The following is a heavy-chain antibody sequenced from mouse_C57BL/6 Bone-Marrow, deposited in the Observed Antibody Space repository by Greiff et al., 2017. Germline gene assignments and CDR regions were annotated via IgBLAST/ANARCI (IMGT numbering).Heavy chain of an antibody. CDR3: ARMFYYDYDGFAY. CDR2: LWWDDDK. J-gene: IGHJ3*01. V-gene: IGHV8-8*01. D-gene: IGHD2-4*01. Sequence: QVTLKESGPGILQPSQTLSLTCSFSGFSLSTFGLGVGWIRPPSGKGLECLAHLWWDDDKYYNPALKSRLPISNDTSKKQVFIKIANVDTADTATYYCARMFYYDYDGFAYWGQGTLVTVSA. CDR1: GFSLSTFGLG.